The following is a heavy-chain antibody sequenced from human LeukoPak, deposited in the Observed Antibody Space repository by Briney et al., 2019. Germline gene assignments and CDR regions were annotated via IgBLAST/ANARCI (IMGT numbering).Heavy chain of an antibody. D-gene: IGHD1-14*01. Sequence: GGSLRLSSAASGFTFSSYSINWVRQAPGKGLEWVSYITTSSSTVYYADSVSGRFTISRDNAKNSLYLQMNSLRAEDTAVYYCARELVSPGGGSYWGQGTLVTVSS. CDR1: GFTFSSYS. CDR2: ITTSSSTV. CDR3: ARELVSPGGGSY. V-gene: IGHV3-48*04. J-gene: IGHJ4*02.